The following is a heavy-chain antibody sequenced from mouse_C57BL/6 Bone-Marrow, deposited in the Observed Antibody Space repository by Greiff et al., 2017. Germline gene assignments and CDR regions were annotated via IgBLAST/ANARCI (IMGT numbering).Heavy chain of an antibody. V-gene: IGHV1-64*01. D-gene: IGHD1-1*01. Sequence: QVQLKESGAELVKPGASVKLSCKASGYTFTSYWMHWVKQRPGQGLEWIGMIHPNSGSTNYNEKFKSKATLTVDKSSSNAYMQLSSLTSEDSAVYYCATGSSYEYAMDYWGQGTSVTVAS. CDR2: IHPNSGST. CDR1: GYTFTSYW. CDR3: ATGSSYEYAMDY. J-gene: IGHJ4*01.